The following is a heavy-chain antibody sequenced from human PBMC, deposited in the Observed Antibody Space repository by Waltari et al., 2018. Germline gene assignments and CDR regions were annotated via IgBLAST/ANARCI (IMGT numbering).Heavy chain of an antibody. D-gene: IGHD5-12*01. Sequence: EVQLVESGGGLVQPGRSLRLSCAASGFTFDDYAMHWVRQAPGKGLEWVSGISWNSGSIGYADSVKGRFTISRDNAKNSLYLQMNSLRAEDMALYYCAKDSGGYEDDAFDIWGQGKIVTVSS. J-gene: IGHJ3*02. V-gene: IGHV3-9*03. CDR1: GFTFDDYA. CDR2: ISWNSGSI. CDR3: AKDSGGYEDDAFDI.